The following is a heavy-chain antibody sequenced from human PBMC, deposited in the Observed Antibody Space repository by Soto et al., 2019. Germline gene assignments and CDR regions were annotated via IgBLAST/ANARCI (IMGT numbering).Heavy chain of an antibody. V-gene: IGHV4-39*01. J-gene: IGHJ6*02. CDR2: IYYSGST. CDR1: GGSISSSSYY. CDR3: ARAVFRYSSSTTSYYYGLDV. Sequence: ASETLSLTCTVSGGSISSSSYYWGWIRQPPGKGLEWIGSIYYSGSTYYNPSLKSRVTISVDTSKNQFSLKLSSVTAADTAVYYCARAVFRYSSSTTSYYYGLDVWGQGTTVTVSS. D-gene: IGHD6-19*01.